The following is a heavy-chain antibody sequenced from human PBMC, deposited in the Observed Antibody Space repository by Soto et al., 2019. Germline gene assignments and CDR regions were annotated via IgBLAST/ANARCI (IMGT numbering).Heavy chain of an antibody. CDR2: IYYSGST. Sequence: QVQLQESGPGLVKPSETLSLTCTVSGGSISSYYRSWILQPPGKGLEWIGYIYYSGSTNYNPSLKSRVTISVDTSKNQFSLKLSSVTAADTAVYYCARGRRSMTTVTNWGQGTLVTVSS. CDR3: ARGRRSMTTVTN. J-gene: IGHJ4*02. V-gene: IGHV4-59*01. CDR1: GGSISSYY. D-gene: IGHD4-17*01.